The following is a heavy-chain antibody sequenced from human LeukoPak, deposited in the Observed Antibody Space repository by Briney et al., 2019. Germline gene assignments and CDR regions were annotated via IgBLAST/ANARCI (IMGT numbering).Heavy chain of an antibody. D-gene: IGHD6-19*01. CDR2: ISYDGSNK. V-gene: IGHV3-30-3*01. J-gene: IGHJ4*02. Sequence: GGSLRLSCAASGFTFSSYAMHWVRQAPGKGLEWVAVISYDGSNKYYADSVKGRFTISRDNSKNTLYLQMNSLRAEDTAVYYCAKVHRQWLHFDYWGQGTLVTVSS. CDR1: GFTFSSYA. CDR3: AKVHRQWLHFDY.